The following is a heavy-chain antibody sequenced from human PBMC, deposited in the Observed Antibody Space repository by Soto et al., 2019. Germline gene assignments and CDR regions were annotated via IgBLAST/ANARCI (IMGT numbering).Heavy chain of an antibody. CDR1: GFTFSSYG. J-gene: IGHJ6*02. CDR2: IWYDGSNK. CDR3: ARDPRIVGAPMDV. V-gene: IGHV3-33*01. Sequence: PGGSLRLSCAASGFTFSSYGMHWVRQAPGKGLEWVAVIWYDGSNKYYADSVKGRFTISRDNSKNTLYLQMNSLRAEDTAVYYCARDPRIVGAPMDVWGQGATVTVSS. D-gene: IGHD1-26*01.